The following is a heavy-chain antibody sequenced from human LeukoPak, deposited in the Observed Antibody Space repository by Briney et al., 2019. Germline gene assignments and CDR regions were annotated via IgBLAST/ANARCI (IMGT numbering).Heavy chain of an antibody. CDR1: GGSLSGYY. CDR2: INHSGST. V-gene: IGHV4-34*01. D-gene: IGHD3-22*01. J-gene: IGHJ4*02. Sequence: SETLSLTCAVYGGSLSGYYWSWIRQPPGKGLEWIGEINHSGSTNYNPSLKSRVTISVDTSKNQFSLKLSSVTAADTAVYYCARHHTDTYYKFDFWGQGTLVTVSS. CDR3: ARHHTDTYYKFDF.